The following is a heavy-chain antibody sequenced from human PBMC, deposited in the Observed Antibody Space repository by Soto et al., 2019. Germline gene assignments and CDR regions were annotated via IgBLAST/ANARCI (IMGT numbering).Heavy chain of an antibody. Sequence: SETLSLTCTVSGGSISSYYWSWIRQPPGKGLEWIGYIYYSGSTNYNPSLKSRVTITKDTSKNQVVLTMTNMDPVDTATYYCAHRPRGYSYHFDYWGQGTLVTVSS. CDR3: AHRPRGYSYHFDY. CDR1: GGSISSYY. CDR2: IYYSGST. J-gene: IGHJ4*02. D-gene: IGHD5-18*01. V-gene: IGHV4-59*01.